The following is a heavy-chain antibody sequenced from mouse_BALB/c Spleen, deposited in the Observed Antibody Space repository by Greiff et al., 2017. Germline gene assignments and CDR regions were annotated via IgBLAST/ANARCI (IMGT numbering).Heavy chain of an antibody. CDR1: GYSITSDYA. CDR3: ARLGDNYYAMDY. CDR2: ISYSGST. D-gene: IGHD3-3*01. J-gene: IGHJ4*01. V-gene: IGHV3-2*02. Sequence: EVKLMESGPGLVKPSQSLSLTCTVTGYSITSDYAWNWIRQFPGNKLEWMGYISYSGSTSYNPSLKSRISITRDTSKNQFFLQLNSVTTEDTATYYCARLGDNYYAMDYWGQGTSVTVSS.